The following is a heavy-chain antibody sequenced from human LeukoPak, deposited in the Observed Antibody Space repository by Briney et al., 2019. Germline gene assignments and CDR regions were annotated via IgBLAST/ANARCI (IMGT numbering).Heavy chain of an antibody. D-gene: IGHD3-22*01. CDR2: IYHPVDT. V-gene: IGHV4-38-2*02. J-gene: IGHJ4*02. CDR1: GYSISSNYY. Sequence: SETLSLTCTVSGYSISSNYYWAWIRQPPGKGLEWIGSIYHPVDTSYNPSLKSRITMSVDTSKNQFSLNLSSVTAADTAVYFCARAPLYHYDSSGYLFDYWGQGTLVTVSS. CDR3: ARAPLYHYDSSGYLFDY.